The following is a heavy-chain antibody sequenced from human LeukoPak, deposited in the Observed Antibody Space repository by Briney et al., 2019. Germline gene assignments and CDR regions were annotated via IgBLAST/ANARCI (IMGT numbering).Heavy chain of an antibody. CDR2: IYHSGSA. CDR1: RYSISSGYY. CDR3: ARGYSSGWYFSLYWFDP. J-gene: IGHJ5*02. V-gene: IGHV4-38-2*02. D-gene: IGHD6-19*01. Sequence: PSETLSLTCSVSRYSISSGYYWAWIRQPPGKGLEWIGSIYHSGSAYYNASLKSRVAISVDTSKNQFSLKLSSVTAADTAVYYCARGYSSGWYFSLYWFDPWGQGTLVTVSS.